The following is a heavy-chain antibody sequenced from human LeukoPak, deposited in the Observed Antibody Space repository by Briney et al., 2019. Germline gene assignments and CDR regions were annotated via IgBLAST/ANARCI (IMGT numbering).Heavy chain of an antibody. CDR1: GFTFSSYN. D-gene: IGHD4-17*01. CDR3: ARDLAYGDDGL. CDR2: ISSSSSYI. V-gene: IGHV3-21*01. J-gene: IGHJ4*02. Sequence: GGSLRLSCAASGFTFSSYNMNWVRQAPGKGLEWVSLISSSSSYIYYADSLKGRFTISRDNAKNSLYLQMNSLRADDTAVYYCARDLAYGDDGLWGQGTLVTVSS.